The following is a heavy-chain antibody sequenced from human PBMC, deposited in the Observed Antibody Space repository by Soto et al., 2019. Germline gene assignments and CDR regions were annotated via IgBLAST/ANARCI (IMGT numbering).Heavy chain of an antibody. CDR2: IYPDDSDT. CDR1: GYSFSNFW. Sequence: GESLKISCQASGYSFSNFWIAWVRQMPGEGLEWLGIIYPDDSDTRYSPSFLGQVTISADKSIKTTYLQWSRLTAADTAIYFCASSVLVTSTMNYFELWCQGPLVTVAS. J-gene: IGHJ4*02. CDR3: ASSVLVTSTMNYFEL. V-gene: IGHV5-51*01. D-gene: IGHD2-8*02.